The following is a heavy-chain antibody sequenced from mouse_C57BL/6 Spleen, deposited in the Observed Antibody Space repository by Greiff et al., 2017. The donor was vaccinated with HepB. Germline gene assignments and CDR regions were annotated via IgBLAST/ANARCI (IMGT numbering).Heavy chain of an antibody. CDR1: GFSLTSYA. Sequence: QVQLKESGPGLVAPSQSLSITCTVSGFSLTSYAISWVRQPPGKGLEWLGVIWTGGGTNYNSALKSRLSISKDNTKSQVFLKMNSLQTDDTARYYCARSYGSSSRYWYFDVWGTGTTVTVSS. V-gene: IGHV2-9-1*01. CDR2: IWTGGGT. J-gene: IGHJ1*03. D-gene: IGHD1-1*01. CDR3: ARSYGSSSRYWYFDV.